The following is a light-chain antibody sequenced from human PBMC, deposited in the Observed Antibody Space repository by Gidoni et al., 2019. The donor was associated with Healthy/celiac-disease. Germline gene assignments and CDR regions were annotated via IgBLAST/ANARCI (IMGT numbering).Light chain of an antibody. J-gene: IGLJ2*01. CDR2: DNN. CDR3: GTWDSSLSASVV. CDR1: SSNIGNNY. V-gene: IGLV1-51*01. Sequence: QSVLTQPPSVDAAPGQKVTISCSGSSSNIGNNYVSWYQQLPGTAAKLLIYDNNKRPSGIPDRFSGSKSGTSATLGITGLQTGDEADYYCGTWDSSLSASVVFGGGTKLTVL.